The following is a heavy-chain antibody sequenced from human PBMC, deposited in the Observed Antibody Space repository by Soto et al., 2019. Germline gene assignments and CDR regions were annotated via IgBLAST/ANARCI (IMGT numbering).Heavy chain of an antibody. D-gene: IGHD3-3*01. CDR2: FIPVYRTL. CDR3: ATGVIWIGYFTVDS. J-gene: IGHJ4*02. Sequence: ASVKVSCKASGGSFGKSAINWVRQTPGQGLEWLGGFIPVYRTLNYAQKFQGRVTITADESTGTAYMTLSSLASDDTAVYYCATGVIWIGYFTVDSWGQGTRVTVAS. V-gene: IGHV1-69*13. CDR1: GGSFGKSA.